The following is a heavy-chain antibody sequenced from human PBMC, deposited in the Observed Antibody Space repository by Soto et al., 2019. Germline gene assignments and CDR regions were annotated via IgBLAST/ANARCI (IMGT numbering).Heavy chain of an antibody. V-gene: IGHV1-69*13. J-gene: IGHJ6*02. Sequence: SVKVYCKALVGPLRRYAISSVRQAPGQGLEWMGGIIPIFGTANYAQKFQGRVTITADESTSTAYMELSSLRSEDTAVYYCARDPNRGYGMDVWGQGTTVTVSS. D-gene: IGHD5-12*01. CDR2: IIPIFGTA. CDR3: ARDPNRGYGMDV. CDR1: VGPLRRYA.